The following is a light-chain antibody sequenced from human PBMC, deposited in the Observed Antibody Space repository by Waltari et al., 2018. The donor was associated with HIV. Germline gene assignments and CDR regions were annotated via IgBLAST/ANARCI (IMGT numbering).Light chain of an antibody. CDR1: SSDVGGYIY. CDR2: AVS. J-gene: IGLJ1*01. CDR3: SSYTSSSTYV. V-gene: IGLV2-14*03. Sequence: QSVLTQPASVSGSPGQSITISCTGTSSDVGGYIYVSWYQQHPGKAPKLMIYAVSNRASGVSNRVSGSQSGNTASLTIFGLQAEDQADYYYSSYTSSSTYVVGTGTKVTVL.